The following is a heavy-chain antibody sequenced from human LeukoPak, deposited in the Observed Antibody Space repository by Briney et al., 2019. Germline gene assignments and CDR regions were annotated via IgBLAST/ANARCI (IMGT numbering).Heavy chain of an antibody. CDR3: ARGYCSSTSCYLENYMDV. CDR1: GGTFSSYA. D-gene: IGHD2-2*01. V-gene: IGHV1-69*05. Sequence: SVKVSCKASGGTFSSYAISWVRQAPGQGLEWMGGIIPIFGTANYAQKFQGRVAITTDESTSTAYMELSSLRSEDTAVYYCARGYCSSTSCYLENYMDVWGKGTTVTVSS. J-gene: IGHJ6*03. CDR2: IIPIFGTA.